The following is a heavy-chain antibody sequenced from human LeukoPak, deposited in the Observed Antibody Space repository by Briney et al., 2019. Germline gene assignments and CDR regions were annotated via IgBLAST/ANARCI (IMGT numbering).Heavy chain of an antibody. V-gene: IGHV4-39*01. CDR2: IYYSGST. Sequence: SETLSLTCTVSGGSISSSSYYWGWIRQPPGKGLEWIGSIYYSGSTYCNPSLKSRVTISVDTSKNQFSLKLSSVTAADTAVYYCARLNDYGDYVSWFDPWGQGTLVTVSS. J-gene: IGHJ5*02. CDR1: GGSISSSSYY. D-gene: IGHD4-17*01. CDR3: ARLNDYGDYVSWFDP.